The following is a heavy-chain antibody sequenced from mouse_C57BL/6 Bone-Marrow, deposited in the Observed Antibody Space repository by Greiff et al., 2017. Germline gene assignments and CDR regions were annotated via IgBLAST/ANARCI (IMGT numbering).Heavy chain of an antibody. J-gene: IGHJ3*01. Sequence: VQLQQSGPELVKPGASVKISCKASGYSFTDYNMNWVKQSHGKSLEWIGVLNPNYDTTSYNQKFKGKATLTVNQSSCTAYMQLNSRTSEYSAVAFWASWAWFAYWGQGSLVTVSA. V-gene: IGHV1-39*01. CDR3: ASWAWFAY. CDR2: LNPNYDTT. CDR1: GYSFTDYN.